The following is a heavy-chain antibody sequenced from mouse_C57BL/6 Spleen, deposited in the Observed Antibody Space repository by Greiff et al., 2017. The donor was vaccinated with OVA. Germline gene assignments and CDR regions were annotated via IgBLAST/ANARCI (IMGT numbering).Heavy chain of an antibody. V-gene: IGHV1-64*01. Sequence: QVQLQQPGAELVKPGASVKLSCKASGYTFTSYWMHWVKQRPGQGLEWIGMIHPNSGSTNYNEKFKSKATLTVDKSSSTAYMQLSSLTSEDSAVYYCARTGSNYGDYAMDYWGQGTSVTVSS. CDR3: ARTGSNYGDYAMDY. CDR2: IHPNSGST. J-gene: IGHJ4*01. CDR1: GYTFTSYW. D-gene: IGHD2-5*01.